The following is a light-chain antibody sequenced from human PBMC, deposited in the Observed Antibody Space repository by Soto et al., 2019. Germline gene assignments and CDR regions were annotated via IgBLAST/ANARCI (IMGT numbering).Light chain of an antibody. Sequence: EIVLTQSPGTLSLSPGDRATLSCRASQSVSNSYFAWYQQKPGQAPRLLIYGTSNTATGIPARFSGSRYGTNFTLSNSSLEPEDFAVYYYQQYLTSPCTFGQGTKVEIK. V-gene: IGKV3-20*01. CDR1: QSVSNSY. CDR2: GTS. CDR3: QQYLTSPCT. J-gene: IGKJ2*02.